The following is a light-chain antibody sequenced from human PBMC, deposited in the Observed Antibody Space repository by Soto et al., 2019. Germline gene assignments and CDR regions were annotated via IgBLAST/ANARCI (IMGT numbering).Light chain of an antibody. V-gene: IGLV1-44*01. CDR2: NNN. J-gene: IGLJ7*01. CDR1: TSNVGTNS. Sequence: QSVLTQPPSASGTPGQRVTISCSGSTSNVGTNSVIWYQQLPGLAPKLLLYNNNHRPSGVPDRVSGSKSGTSASLAISGLQAEDEADYYCAAGDDSLNGHAVFGGGTQLTVL. CDR3: AAGDDSLNGHAV.